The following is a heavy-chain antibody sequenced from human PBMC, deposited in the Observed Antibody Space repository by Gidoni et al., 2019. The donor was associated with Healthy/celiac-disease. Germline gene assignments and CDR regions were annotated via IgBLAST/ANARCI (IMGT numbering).Heavy chain of an antibody. CDR1: GFTFSSYG. D-gene: IGHD3-10*01. CDR2: ISYDGSNK. Sequence: QVQLVESGGGVVQPGRSLRLSCAASGFTFSSYGMHWVRQAPGKGLEWVAVISYDGSNKYYADSVKGRFTISRDNSKNTLYLQMNSLRAEDTAVYYCAKDSGQGLWFGEDGMDVWGQGTTVTVSS. CDR3: AKDSGQGLWFGEDGMDV. V-gene: IGHV3-30*18. J-gene: IGHJ6*02.